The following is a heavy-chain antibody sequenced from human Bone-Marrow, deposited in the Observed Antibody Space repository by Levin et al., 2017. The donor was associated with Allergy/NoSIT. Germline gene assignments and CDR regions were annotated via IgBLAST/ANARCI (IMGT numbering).Heavy chain of an antibody. Sequence: GASVKVSCKASGYTFTNYGISWVRQAPGQGLEWMGWITTYYDKREYVKKFQGRVTMTIDTSTTTSYMELRDLISDDTAVYYCARDGKTGLEAFEIWGQGTMVTVSS. CDR1: GYTFTNYG. D-gene: IGHD1-26*01. V-gene: IGHV1-18*01. CDR3: ARDGKTGLEAFEI. CDR2: ITTYYDKR. J-gene: IGHJ3*02.